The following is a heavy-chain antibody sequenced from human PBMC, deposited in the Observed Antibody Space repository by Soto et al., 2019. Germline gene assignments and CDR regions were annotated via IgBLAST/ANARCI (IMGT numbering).Heavy chain of an antibody. Sequence: QVQLVQSGAEVKKPGASVKVSCKASGYTFTSYGISWVRQAPGQGLEWMGWISAYNGNTNYAQKLHGRVTMTTDTATRTAYMELRSLGSDDTAVYYCARDLGSSPTRPIPWFDPWGQGTLVTGSS. D-gene: IGHD6-6*01. CDR3: ARDLGSSPTRPIPWFDP. V-gene: IGHV1-18*01. CDR2: ISAYNGNT. CDR1: GYTFTSYG. J-gene: IGHJ5*02.